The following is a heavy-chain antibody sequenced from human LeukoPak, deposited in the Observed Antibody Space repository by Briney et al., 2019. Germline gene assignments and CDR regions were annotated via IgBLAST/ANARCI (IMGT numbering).Heavy chain of an antibody. Sequence: SVNVSCKSSGGTFGSYAINWVRQAAGQGLDWIGGIISIFGTANYAQKFQGRVTITADESTSTAYMELSRLRSEDTAVYYCARDGGGDFADDAFDIWGQGTMVTVSS. D-gene: IGHD2-21*02. CDR2: IISIFGTA. J-gene: IGHJ3*02. V-gene: IGHV1-69*13. CDR3: ARDGGGDFADDAFDI. CDR1: GGTFGSYA.